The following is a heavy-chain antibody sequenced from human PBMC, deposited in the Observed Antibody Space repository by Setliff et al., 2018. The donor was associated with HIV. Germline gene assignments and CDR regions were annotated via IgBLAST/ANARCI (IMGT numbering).Heavy chain of an antibody. CDR3: ARDVMEWFGNYFDY. J-gene: IGHJ4*02. CDR2: TYYSGST. CDR1: GDSLSRSSNH. D-gene: IGHD3-3*01. Sequence: SETLSLTCTVSGDSLSRSSNHWGWIRQPPGKGLEWIGNTYYSGSTYYNPSLKSRVTISVDTSRNQFSLRVTSVTAADTAVYYCARDVMEWFGNYFDYWGQGIPVTVSS. V-gene: IGHV4-39*07.